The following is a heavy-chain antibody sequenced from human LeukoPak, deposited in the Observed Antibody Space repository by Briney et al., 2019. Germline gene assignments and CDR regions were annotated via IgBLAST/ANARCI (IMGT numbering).Heavy chain of an antibody. CDR1: GYTFTSYA. D-gene: IGHD4-17*01. J-gene: IGHJ4*02. CDR2: INTNTGNP. V-gene: IGHV7-4-1*02. Sequence: GASVKVSCKTSGYTFTSYAMNWVRQAPGQGLEWMGWINTNTGNPTYAQGFTGRFVFSLDTSVSTAYLQISSLKAEDTAVYYCASLGGYGDYAVFDYWGQGTLVTVSS. CDR3: ASLGGYGDYAVFDY.